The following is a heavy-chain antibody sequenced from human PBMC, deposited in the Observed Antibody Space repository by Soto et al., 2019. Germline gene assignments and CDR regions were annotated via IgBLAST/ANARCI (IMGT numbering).Heavy chain of an antibody. D-gene: IGHD2-2*01. J-gene: IGHJ5*02. Sequence: SETLSLTCTVSGGSISSYYWSWIRQPPGKGLEWIGYIYYSGSTNYNPSLKSRVTIPVDTSKNQFSLKLSSVTAADTAVYYCARARSLGYCSSTSCPNWFDPWGQGTLVTVSS. V-gene: IGHV4-59*01. CDR1: GGSISSYY. CDR3: ARARSLGYCSSTSCPNWFDP. CDR2: IYYSGST.